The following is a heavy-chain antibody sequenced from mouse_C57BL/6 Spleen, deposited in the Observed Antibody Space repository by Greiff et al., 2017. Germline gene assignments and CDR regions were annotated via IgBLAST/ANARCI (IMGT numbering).Heavy chain of an antibody. D-gene: IGHD2-4*01. CDR2: IHPSDSDT. CDR3: AMSYDYDGYAMDY. CDR1: GYTFTSYW. J-gene: IGHJ4*01. Sequence: QVQLKQPGAELVKPGASVKVSCKASGYTFTSYWMHWVKQRPGQGLEWIGRIHPSDSDTNYNQKFKGKATLTVDKSSSTAYMQLSSLTSEDSAVYYCAMSYDYDGYAMDYWGQGTSVTVSS. V-gene: IGHV1-74*01.